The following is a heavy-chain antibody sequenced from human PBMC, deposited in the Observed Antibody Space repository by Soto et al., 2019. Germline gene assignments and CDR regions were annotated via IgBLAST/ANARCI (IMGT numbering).Heavy chain of an antibody. V-gene: IGHV4-34*01. Sequence: QVQLQQWGAGLLKPSETLSLTCAVYGGSFSGYYWSWIRQPPGKGLEWIGEINHSGSTNYNPSLKSRVTITVDTSKNQFSLKLSSVTAADTAVYYCARGVRYYDSSGYFIWGQGTLVTVSS. D-gene: IGHD3-22*01. CDR3: ARGVRYYDSSGYFI. CDR1: GGSFSGYY. J-gene: IGHJ4*02. CDR2: INHSGST.